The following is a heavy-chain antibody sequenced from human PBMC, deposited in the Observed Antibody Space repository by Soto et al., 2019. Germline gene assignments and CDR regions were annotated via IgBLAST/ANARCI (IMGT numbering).Heavy chain of an antibody. V-gene: IGHV3-30*18. CDR1: GFTFSSYG. CDR2: ISYDGSNK. CDR3: AKDQLRGVRGVITYYYGMDV. D-gene: IGHD3-10*01. Sequence: QVQLVESGGGVVQPGRSLRLSCAASGFTFSSYGMHWVRQAPGKGLEWVAVISYDGSNKYYADSVKGRFTISRDNAKITLYLQMNSLRAEDTAVYYCAKDQLRGVRGVITYYYGMDVWGQGTTVTVSS. J-gene: IGHJ6*02.